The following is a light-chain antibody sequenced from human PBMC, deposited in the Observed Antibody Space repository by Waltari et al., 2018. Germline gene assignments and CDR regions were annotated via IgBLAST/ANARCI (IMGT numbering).Light chain of an antibody. V-gene: IGLV1-44*01. Sequence: QSVLTQPPSASGTPGQRVTISCSGSQSHVGGNVVNWYNQVPGTAPKLVIYRNDLRPSGVPDRFTASKSGTSASLAISGLQSEDEGDYHCATWDDRPTGRWVFGGGTRVTVL. CDR1: QSHVGGNV. J-gene: IGLJ3*02. CDR3: ATWDDRPTGRWV. CDR2: RND.